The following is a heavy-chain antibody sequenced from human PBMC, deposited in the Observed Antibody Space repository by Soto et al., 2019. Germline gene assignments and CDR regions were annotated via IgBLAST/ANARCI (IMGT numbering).Heavy chain of an antibody. CDR2: IHHSGTT. D-gene: IGHD5-12*01. CDR1: GDSVRSSSYY. CDR3: ASGLGYKA. Sequence: QVQLQESGPGLVKPSQTLSLTCTVSGDSVRSSSYYWSWIRQHPGKGLEWIGYIHHSGTTYYNPSLKSRITLSVDTSKNQFSLRLSSVTAADTAVYYCASGLGYKAWGQGTLVTVSS. J-gene: IGHJ5*02. V-gene: IGHV4-31*03.